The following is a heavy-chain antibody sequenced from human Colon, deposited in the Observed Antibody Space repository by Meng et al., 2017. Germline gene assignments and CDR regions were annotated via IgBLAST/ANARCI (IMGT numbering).Heavy chain of an antibody. D-gene: IGHD2-15*01. Sequence: QITLKEFGPTLVKPTQTLTLTCSFSGFSLNTDGVAVGWIRQPPGKAPEWLALIYWDDDARYSQSLKNRLSITQDAAKNQVVLTMTNMESVDTATYFCAHGVVASATLGAWFDSWGQGTLVTVFS. J-gene: IGHJ5*01. CDR2: IYWDDDA. CDR1: GFSLNTDGVA. CDR3: AHGVVASATLGAWFDS. V-gene: IGHV2-5*02.